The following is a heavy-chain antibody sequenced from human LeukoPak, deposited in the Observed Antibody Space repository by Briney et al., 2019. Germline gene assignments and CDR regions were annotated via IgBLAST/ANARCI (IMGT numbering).Heavy chain of an antibody. V-gene: IGHV3-30-3*01. Sequence: PGGSLRLSCAAPGFTFSSYPMHWVRQAPGKGLEWVAVISYDGSNKYYADSVKGRFTISRDNSKNTLYLQMNSLRAEDTAVYYCASTVNDYWGQGALVTVSS. J-gene: IGHJ4*02. CDR2: ISYDGSNK. CDR3: ASTVNDY. CDR1: GFTFSSYP. D-gene: IGHD4-17*01.